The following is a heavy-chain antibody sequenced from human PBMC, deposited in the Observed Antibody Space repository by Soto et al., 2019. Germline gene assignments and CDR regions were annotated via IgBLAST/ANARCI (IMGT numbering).Heavy chain of an antibody. V-gene: IGHV1-69*02. CDR1: GGTFSSYT. CDR2: IIPILGIA. Sequence: GASVKVSCKASGGTFSSYTISWVRQAPGQGLEWMGRIIPILGIANYAQKFQGRVTITADKSTSTAYMELSSLRSEDTAVYYCAGHVVESLSFGERVHHFDYWGHGTLVTVSS. D-gene: IGHD3-10*01. CDR3: AGHVVESLSFGERVHHFDY. J-gene: IGHJ4*01.